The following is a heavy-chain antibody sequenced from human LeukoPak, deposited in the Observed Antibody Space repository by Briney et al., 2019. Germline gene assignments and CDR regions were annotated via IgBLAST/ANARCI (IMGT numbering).Heavy chain of an antibody. J-gene: IGHJ4*02. D-gene: IGHD2-2*01. V-gene: IGHV4-38-2*02. Sequence: SETLSLTCTVSGYSISSGYYWGWIRQPPGKGLEWIGRIFASGSTNYNPSLKSRVTISVDTSKNQFSLKLSSVTAADAAVYYCARDYGYQDYWGQGTLVTVSS. CDR1: GYSISSGYY. CDR3: ARDYGYQDY. CDR2: IFASGST.